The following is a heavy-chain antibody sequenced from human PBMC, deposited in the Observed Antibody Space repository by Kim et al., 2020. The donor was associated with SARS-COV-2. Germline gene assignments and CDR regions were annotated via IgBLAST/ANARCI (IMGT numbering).Heavy chain of an antibody. Sequence: ASVKVSCKASGYTFTGYYMHWVRQAPGQGLEWMGWINPNSGGTNYAQKFQGRVTMTRDTSISTAYMELSRLRSDDTAEYYCAREGGIAAADSSEGEKYYYYYYGMDVWGQGTTVTVSS. CDR3: AREGGIAAADSSEGEKYYYYYYGMDV. CDR2: INPNSGGT. J-gene: IGHJ6*02. V-gene: IGHV1-2*02. D-gene: IGHD6-13*01. CDR1: GYTFTGYY.